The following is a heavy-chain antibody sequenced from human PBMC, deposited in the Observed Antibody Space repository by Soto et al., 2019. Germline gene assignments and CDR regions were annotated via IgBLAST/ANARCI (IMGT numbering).Heavy chain of an antibody. CDR2: INHSGST. CDR3: AREKPYSSSWYHDY. Sequence: QVQLQQWGAGLLKPSETLSLTCAVYGGSFSGYYWSWIRQPPGKGLEWIGEINHSGSTNYNPSLMSRVTISIATSKNQFSLKLSSVTAADTAVYYCAREKPYSSSWYHDYWGQGTLVTVSS. V-gene: IGHV4-34*01. CDR1: GGSFSGYY. J-gene: IGHJ4*02. D-gene: IGHD6-13*01.